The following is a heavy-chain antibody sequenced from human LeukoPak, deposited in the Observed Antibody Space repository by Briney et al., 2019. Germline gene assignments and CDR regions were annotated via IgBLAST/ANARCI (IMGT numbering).Heavy chain of an antibody. D-gene: IGHD3-10*01. Sequence: ASVKVSCKASGYTFTNYYIQWVRQAPGQGLDWMGIINSNSGNTNYAQKFQGRVTMTRDMSTSTVYMELSSLRSEDTAVYYCARDGGDYAYMDVWGKGTTVTVSS. CDR3: ARDGGDYAYMDV. V-gene: IGHV1-46*01. CDR1: GYTFTNYY. CDR2: INSNSGNT. J-gene: IGHJ6*03.